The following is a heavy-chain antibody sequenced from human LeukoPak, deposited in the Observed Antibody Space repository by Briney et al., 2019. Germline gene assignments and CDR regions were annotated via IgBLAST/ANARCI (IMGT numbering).Heavy chain of an antibody. Sequence: GGSLRLSCAASGFTFSSYSMNWVRQAPGKGLEWVSSISSSSSYIYYADSVKGRFTISRDNAKNSLYLQMNSLRAEDTAVYYCARLAAAGPYYFDYWGQGTLVTVSS. CDR2: ISSSSSYI. CDR3: ARLAAAGPYYFDY. CDR1: GFTFSSYS. V-gene: IGHV3-21*01. D-gene: IGHD6-13*01. J-gene: IGHJ4*02.